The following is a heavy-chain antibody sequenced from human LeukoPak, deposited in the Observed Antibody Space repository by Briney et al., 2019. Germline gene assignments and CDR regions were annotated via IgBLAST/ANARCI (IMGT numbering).Heavy chain of an antibody. CDR2: ISGSGGST. Sequence: GGSLRLSCAASGFTFSSYSMNWVRQAPGKGLEWVSAISGSGGSTYYADSVQGRFTISRDNSKSTLCLQMNSLRAEDTAVYYCAKQLGYCSDGSCYFPYWGQGTLVTVSS. J-gene: IGHJ4*02. D-gene: IGHD2-15*01. CDR3: AKQLGYCSDGSCYFPY. CDR1: GFTFSSYS. V-gene: IGHV3-23*01.